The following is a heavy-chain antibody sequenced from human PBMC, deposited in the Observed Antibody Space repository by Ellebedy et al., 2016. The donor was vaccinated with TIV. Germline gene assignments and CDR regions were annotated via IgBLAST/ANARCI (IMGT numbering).Heavy chain of an antibody. Sequence: MPSETLSLTCTVSGGSISGFHWSWIRQSPGKRLEWIGCFYPSGNTMYNPSLRGRVTMSVDTSKNQFSLKLSAVTAADAAVYYCARESFDTLTNSDDGFDFWGQGTLVTVSS. CDR3: ARESFDTLTNSDDGFDF. V-gene: IGHV4-59*01. CDR1: GGSISGFH. CDR2: FYPSGNT. J-gene: IGHJ4*02. D-gene: IGHD3-9*01.